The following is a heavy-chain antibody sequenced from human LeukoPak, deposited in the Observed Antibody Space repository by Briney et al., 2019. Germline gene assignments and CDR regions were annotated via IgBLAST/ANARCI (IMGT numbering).Heavy chain of an antibody. CDR2: ISSSSSYI. CDR3: ARDLLGTVTTFHAFDI. J-gene: IGHJ3*02. Sequence: GGSLRLSCAASGFTFSSCSMNWVRQAPGKRLEWVSSISSSSSYIYYADSVKGRFTISRDNAKNSLYLQMNSLRAEDTAVYYCARDLLGTVTTFHAFDIWGQGTMVTVSS. V-gene: IGHV3-21*01. CDR1: GFTFSSCS. D-gene: IGHD4-17*01.